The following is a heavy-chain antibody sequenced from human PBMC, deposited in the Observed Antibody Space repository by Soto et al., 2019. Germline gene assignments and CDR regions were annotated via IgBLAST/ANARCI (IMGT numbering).Heavy chain of an antibody. J-gene: IGHJ6*03. CDR3: ARGRITIFGVVILHYYMDV. Sequence: ASVKVSCKASGYTFTSNDINWVRQATGQGLEWMGWMNPNSGNTGYAQKFQGRVTMTRNTSISTAYMELSSLRSEDTAVYYCARGRITIFGVVILHYYMDVWGKGTTVTVSS. CDR1: GYTFTSND. CDR2: MNPNSGNT. V-gene: IGHV1-8*01. D-gene: IGHD3-3*01.